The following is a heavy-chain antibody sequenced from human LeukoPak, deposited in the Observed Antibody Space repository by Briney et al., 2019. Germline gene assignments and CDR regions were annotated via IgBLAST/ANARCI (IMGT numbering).Heavy chain of an antibody. J-gene: IGHJ4*02. V-gene: IGHV5-51*01. CDR1: GYRFAAYW. Sequence: GESLKISCKGSGYRFAAYWIGWVRQMPGKGLEWMGIIYPGDSDTRYSPSFQGQVTISADKSISTAYLQWSSLKASDTAMYYCARFLVGFGSSSFYYFDYWGQGTLVTVSS. CDR2: IYPGDSDT. D-gene: IGHD6-6*01. CDR3: ARFLVGFGSSSFYYFDY.